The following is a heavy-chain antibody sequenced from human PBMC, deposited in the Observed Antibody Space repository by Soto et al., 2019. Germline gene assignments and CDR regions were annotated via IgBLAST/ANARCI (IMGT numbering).Heavy chain of an antibody. CDR3: ARSKVVAASDSYYYAMDA. CDR2: IILFSGTP. D-gene: IGHD2-15*01. J-gene: IGHJ6*02. V-gene: IGHV1-69*12. Sequence: QVQLVQSGPEVKKPGSSVKVSCKASGDTFSTYLMSWVRQAPGQGLEWMGGIILFSGTPNYAQKFLGRVTITADESTRTTYMEVSSLRSEETALYYCARSKVVAASDSYYYAMDAWGQGTTVTVSS. CDR1: GDTFSTYL.